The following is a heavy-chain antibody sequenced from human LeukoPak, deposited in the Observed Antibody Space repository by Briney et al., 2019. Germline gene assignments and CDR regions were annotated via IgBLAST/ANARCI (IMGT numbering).Heavy chain of an antibody. CDR2: INPSSGST. V-gene: IGHV1-46*01. J-gene: IGHJ4*02. D-gene: IGHD2-15*01. Sequence: ASVKVSCKASGYSLTTYYIHWVRQAPGQGLEWIGIINPSSGSTSYAQKFQGRVTMTRDTSTSTVYMELSSLRSEDTAVYYCASRASCSGGSCYMFDYWGQGTLITVSS. CDR1: GYSLTTYY. CDR3: ASRASCSGGSCYMFDY.